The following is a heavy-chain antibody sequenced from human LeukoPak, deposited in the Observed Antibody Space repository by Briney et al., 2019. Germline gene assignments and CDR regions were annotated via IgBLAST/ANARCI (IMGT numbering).Heavy chain of an antibody. D-gene: IGHD3-22*01. CDR1: GFTFSSYI. CDR2: ISSSSSYI. J-gene: IGHJ4*02. Sequence: GGSLRLSCAASGFTFSSYIMNWVRQAPGKGLEWVSSISSSSSYIYYADSVKGRFTISRDNAKNSLYLQMNSLRAEDTAVYYCARGVWNYYDSSGYYQDYWGQGTLVTVSS. V-gene: IGHV3-21*01. CDR3: ARGVWNYYDSSGYYQDY.